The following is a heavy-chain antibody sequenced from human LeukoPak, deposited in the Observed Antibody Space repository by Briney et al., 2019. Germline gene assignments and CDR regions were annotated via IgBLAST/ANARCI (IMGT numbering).Heavy chain of an antibody. Sequence: GGSLRLSCAASAFTFRSFWMHWARQAPGKGPVWVSSINSDGSSTTYADSVTGRFTISRDNAKNTLYLQMNSLRVEDTAVYYCARAMDNEGSGWSKVIDYWGQGTLVTVSS. CDR1: AFTFRSFW. CDR3: ARAMDNEGSGWSKVIDY. J-gene: IGHJ4*02. V-gene: IGHV3-74*01. CDR2: INSDGSST. D-gene: IGHD6-19*01.